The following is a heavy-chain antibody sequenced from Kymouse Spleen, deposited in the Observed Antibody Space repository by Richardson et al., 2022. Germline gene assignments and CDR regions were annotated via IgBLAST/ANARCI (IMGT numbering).Heavy chain of an antibody. V-gene: IGHV4-61*01. D-gene: IGHD3-10*01. CDR1: GGSVSSGSYY. J-gene: IGHJ6*02. CDR3: ARGPMVRGVPYYYYGMDV. Sequence: QVQLQESGPGLVKPSETLSLTCTVSGGSVSSGSYYWSWIRQPPGKGLEWIGYIYYSGSTNYNPSLKSRVTISVDTSKNQFSLKLSSVTAADTAVYYCARGPMVRGVPYYYYGMDVWGQGTTVTVSS. CDR2: IYYSGST.